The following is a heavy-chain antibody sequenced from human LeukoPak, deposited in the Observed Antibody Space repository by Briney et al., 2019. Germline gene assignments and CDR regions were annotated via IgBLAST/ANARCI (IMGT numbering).Heavy chain of an antibody. CDR2: IRYDGSNK. V-gene: IGHV3-30*02. J-gene: IGHJ4*02. Sequence: GGSLRLSCAASGFTFSSYGIHWVRQAPGKGLEWMAFIRYDGSNKYYADSVKGRFTISRDNSKNTLYLQVNSLRAEDTAVYYCAKDLLSGSYLGIDYWGQGTLVTVSS. D-gene: IGHD1-26*01. CDR3: AKDLLSGSYLGIDY. CDR1: GFTFSSYG.